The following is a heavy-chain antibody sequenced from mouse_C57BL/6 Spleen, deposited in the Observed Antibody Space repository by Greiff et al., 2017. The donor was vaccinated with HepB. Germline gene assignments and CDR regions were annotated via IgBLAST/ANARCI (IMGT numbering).Heavy chain of an antibody. V-gene: IGHV5-16*01. CDR2: INYDGSST. CDR3: AKESDYYGSSYWYFDV. Sequence: DVQLVESEGGLVQPGSSMKLSCTASGFTFSDYYMAWVRQVPEKGLEWVANINYDGSSTYYLDSLKSRFIISRDNAKNILYLQMSSLKSEDTATYYCAKESDYYGSSYWYFDVWGTGTTVTVSS. D-gene: IGHD1-1*01. CDR1: GFTFSDYY. J-gene: IGHJ1*03.